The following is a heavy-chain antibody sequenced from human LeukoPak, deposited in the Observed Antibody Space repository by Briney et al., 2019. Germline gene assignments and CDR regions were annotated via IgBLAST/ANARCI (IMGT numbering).Heavy chain of an antibody. CDR2: ISAYNGNT. V-gene: IGHV1-18*01. J-gene: IGHJ4*02. CDR1: GYTYTSYG. CDR3: ARDWGSEYSYGYVYFDY. Sequence: ASVKVSCKASGYTYTSYGISWVRQAPGQGLEWMGWISAYNGNTNYAQKLQGRGTMTTDTSTSTAYMELRSLRSGDTAVYYCARDWGSEYSYGYVYFDYWGQGTLVTVSS. D-gene: IGHD5-18*01.